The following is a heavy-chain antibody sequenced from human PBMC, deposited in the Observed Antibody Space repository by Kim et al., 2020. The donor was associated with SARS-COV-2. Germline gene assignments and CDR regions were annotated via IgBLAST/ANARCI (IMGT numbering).Heavy chain of an antibody. J-gene: IGHJ6*03. CDR2: ISYSGRP. D-gene: IGHD3-3*01. CDR1: GGSISSNDYY. CDR3: ARGIFGVVIIPYYYYYMDV. Sequence: SETLSLTCTVAGGSISSNDYYWDWLRQPPGKGLEWIGSISYSGRPYYNPSLKSRVTISVDTSKNQLSLKLSSVTAADTGVYYCARGIFGVVIIPYYYYYMDVWGKGTTVTVSS. V-gene: IGHV4-39*01.